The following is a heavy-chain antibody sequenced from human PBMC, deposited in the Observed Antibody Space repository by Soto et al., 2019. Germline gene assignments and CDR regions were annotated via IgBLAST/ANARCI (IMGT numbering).Heavy chain of an antibody. Sequence: PGGSLRLSCAASGFTFSSYAMSWFRQAPGGGLEWVSAISGSGGSTYYADSVKGRFTISRDNSKNTLYLQMNSLRAEDTAVYYCAKARNPNAFGPYYYYGMDVWGQGTTVTVSS. D-gene: IGHD3-3*01. J-gene: IGHJ6*02. CDR3: AKARNPNAFGPYYYYGMDV. V-gene: IGHV3-23*01. CDR1: GFTFSSYA. CDR2: ISGSGGST.